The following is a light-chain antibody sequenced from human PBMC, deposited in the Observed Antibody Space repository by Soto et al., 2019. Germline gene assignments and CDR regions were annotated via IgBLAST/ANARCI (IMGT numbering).Light chain of an antibody. V-gene: IGKV2-24*01. CDR1: ESLVHSDVNTY. CDR3: VHSTHFPRT. J-gene: IGKJ1*01. Sequence: DIVLTQTPLSSPVTLGQPASISCRSSESLVHSDVNTYLSWLQQRPGQPPRLLIYKVSNRFSGVPDRFRGRGAGKDFALRISRVEAEDVGVYYCVHSTHFPRTFGQGTKVEIK. CDR2: KVS.